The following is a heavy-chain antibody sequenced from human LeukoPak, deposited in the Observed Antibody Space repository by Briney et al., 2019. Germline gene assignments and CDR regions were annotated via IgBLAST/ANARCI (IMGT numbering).Heavy chain of an antibody. J-gene: IGHJ4*02. CDR2: IHRDGRT. V-gene: IGHV4-4*02. D-gene: IGHD3-9*01. CDR3: GKTDICFNPIDY. Sequence: PSETLSLTCAVSGVSISSSGWWIWVRQPPGQGLEWIGEIHRDGRTRYNPSLKSRVTMSMDYSKNQFSLSVTSVTAADTAIYYCGKTDICFNPIDYWGPGSLVTVSS. CDR1: GVSISSSGW.